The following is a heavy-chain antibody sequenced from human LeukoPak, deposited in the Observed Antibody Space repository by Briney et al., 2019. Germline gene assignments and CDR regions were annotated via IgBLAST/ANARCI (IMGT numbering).Heavy chain of an antibody. V-gene: IGHV3-48*01. Sequence: GGSLRLSCAASGFTFSSYSMSWVRQAPGKGLEWVSYISSSSSTIYYADSVKGRFTISRDNAKNSLYLQMNSLRAEDTAVYYCAREVSHCSSTSCSSGDYWGQGTLVTVSS. D-gene: IGHD2-2*01. CDR3: AREVSHCSSTSCSSGDY. J-gene: IGHJ4*02. CDR1: GFTFSSYS. CDR2: ISSSSSTI.